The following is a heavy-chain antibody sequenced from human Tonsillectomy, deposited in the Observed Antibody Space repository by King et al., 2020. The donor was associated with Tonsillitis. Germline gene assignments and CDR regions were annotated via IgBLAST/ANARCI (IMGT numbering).Heavy chain of an antibody. CDR1: GFTFSSYT. Sequence: VQLVESGGGVVQPGRSLRLSCAASGFTFSSYTMHWVRQAPGKGLEWVAVISYDGSNKYYADSVKGRFTISRDNSKNTLYLQMNSLRAEDTAVYYCARSWVPLPYYNAMDVWGQGTTVTVSS. J-gene: IGHJ6*02. CDR2: ISYDGSNK. D-gene: IGHD3-10*01. CDR3: ARSWVPLPYYNAMDV. V-gene: IGHV3-30-3*01.